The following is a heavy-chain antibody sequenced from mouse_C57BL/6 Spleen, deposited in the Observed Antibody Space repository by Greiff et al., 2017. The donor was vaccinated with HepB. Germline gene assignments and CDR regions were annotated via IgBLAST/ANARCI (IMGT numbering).Heavy chain of an antibody. J-gene: IGHJ3*01. D-gene: IGHD2-4*01. V-gene: IGHV1-5*01. CDR1: GYTFTSYW. CDR2: IYPGNSDT. Sequence: EVQLQQSGTVLARPGASVKMSCKTSGYTFTSYWMHWVKQRPGQGLEWIGAIYPGNSDTSYNQKFKGKAKLTAVTSASTAYMALSSLTNEDSAVYYCTRKGIYYDYGAWFAYWGQGTLVTVSA. CDR3: TRKGIYYDYGAWFAY.